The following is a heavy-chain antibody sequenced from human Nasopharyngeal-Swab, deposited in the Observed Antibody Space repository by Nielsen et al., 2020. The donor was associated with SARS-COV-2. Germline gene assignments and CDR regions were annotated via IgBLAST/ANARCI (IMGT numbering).Heavy chain of an antibody. V-gene: IGHV4-39*07. D-gene: IGHD6-13*01. Sequence: RQAPGKGLEWIGSIYYSGSTYYNPSPKSRVTISVDTSKNQFSLKLSSVTAADTAVYYCARSGSSWYGGAFDIWGQGTMVTVSS. J-gene: IGHJ3*02. CDR3: ARSGSSWYGGAFDI. CDR2: IYYSGST.